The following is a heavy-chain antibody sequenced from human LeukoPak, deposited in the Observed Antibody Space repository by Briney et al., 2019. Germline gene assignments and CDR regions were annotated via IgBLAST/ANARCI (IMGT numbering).Heavy chain of an antibody. V-gene: IGHV3-7*01. CDR1: GFTFSSYW. D-gene: IGHD1-26*01. CDR3: ARDLVGATPNDAFDI. CDR2: IKQDGSGK. Sequence: GGSLRLSCAASGFTFSSYWMSWVRQAPGKGLEWVANIKQDGSGKYYVDSVKGRFTISRDNAKNSLYLQMNSLRAEDTAVYYCARDLVGATPNDAFDIWGQGTMVTVSS. J-gene: IGHJ3*02.